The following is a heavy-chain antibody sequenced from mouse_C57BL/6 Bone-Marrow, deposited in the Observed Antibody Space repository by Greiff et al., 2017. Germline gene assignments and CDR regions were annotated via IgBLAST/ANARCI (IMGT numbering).Heavy chain of an antibody. CDR3: ARLNYYGSSYGYFDV. J-gene: IGHJ1*03. D-gene: IGHD1-1*01. CDR2: IYPGDGDT. Sequence: VHLVESGAELVKPGASVKISCKASGYAFSSYWMNWVKQRPGKGLEWIGQIYPGDGDTNYNGKFKGKATLTADKASSTAYMQLSSLTSEDSAVYFCARLNYYGSSYGYFDVWGTGTTVTVSS. V-gene: IGHV1-80*01. CDR1: GYAFSSYW.